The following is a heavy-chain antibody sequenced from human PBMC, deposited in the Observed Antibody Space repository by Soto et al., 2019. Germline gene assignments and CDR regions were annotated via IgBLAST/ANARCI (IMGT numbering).Heavy chain of an antibody. CDR3: AKGAYCSGGSCSEYYYCYYGMDL. Sequence: SVKVSCKTSGFTFRSSAVQWVRQARGQRLEWIGWLVVGTGNTNYAQKFQQRVTISSDRSTNTVSMELSSLTSQDTAVYYCAKGAYCSGGSCSEYYYCYYGMDLWGQGNTVTVSS. CDR2: LVVGTGNT. D-gene: IGHD2-15*01. J-gene: IGHJ6*02. CDR1: GFTFRSSA. V-gene: IGHV1-58*01.